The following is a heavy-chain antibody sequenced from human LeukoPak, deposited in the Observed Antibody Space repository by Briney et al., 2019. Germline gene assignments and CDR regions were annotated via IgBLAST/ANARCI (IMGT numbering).Heavy chain of an antibody. J-gene: IGHJ4*02. Sequence: GGSLRLSCAASGFTFSNYWMHWVRQAPGKGLVWVSAISGTGVDAYYADSVKGRFTISRDNSDNTVSLQMNSLRADDTAVYYCARLSGTYGTTSRILDFWGQGTLVIVSS. CDR1: GFTFSNYW. CDR3: ARLSGTYGTTSRILDF. CDR2: ISGTGVDA. D-gene: IGHD1-1*01. V-gene: IGHV3-23*01.